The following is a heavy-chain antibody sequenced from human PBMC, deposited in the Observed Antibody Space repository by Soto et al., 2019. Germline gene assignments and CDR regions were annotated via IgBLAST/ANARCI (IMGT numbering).Heavy chain of an antibody. CDR1: GYTFTSYD. CDR2: MNPNSGNT. CDR3: ARGSGYSSGWYTSVDY. D-gene: IGHD6-19*01. V-gene: IGHV1-8*01. Sequence: GASVKVSCKASGYTFTSYDINWVRQATGQGLEWMGWMNPNSGNTGYAQKFQGRVTMTRNTSISTAYMELSSLRSEDTAVYYCARGSGYSSGWYTSVDYWGQGTLVTVSS. J-gene: IGHJ4*02.